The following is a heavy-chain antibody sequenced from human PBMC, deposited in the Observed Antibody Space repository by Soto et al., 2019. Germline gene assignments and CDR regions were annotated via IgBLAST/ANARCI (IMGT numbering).Heavy chain of an antibody. D-gene: IGHD6-13*01. CDR3: ARDLIAAAGIVRFDP. V-gene: IGHV1-46*01. Sequence: VASVKVSCKASGYTFTSYYMHWVRQAPGQGLEWMGIINPSGGSTSYAQKFQGRVTMTRDTSTSTVYMELSSLRSEDTAVYYCARDLIAAAGIVRFDPWGQGTLVTVSS. CDR2: INPSGGST. CDR1: GYTFTSYY. J-gene: IGHJ5*02.